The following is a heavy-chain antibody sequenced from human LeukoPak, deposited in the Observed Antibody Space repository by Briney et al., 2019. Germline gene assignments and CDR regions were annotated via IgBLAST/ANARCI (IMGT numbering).Heavy chain of an antibody. CDR3: ARHARGYYYDSSGYHLTYYFDY. V-gene: IGHV4-34*01. J-gene: IGHJ4*02. CDR2: INHSGST. CDR1: RGSFSGYY. D-gene: IGHD3-22*01. Sequence: SESPSLTCVVHRGSFSGYYWSWIRAPLGRGLEWIWEINHSGSTNYNTSLKSRVTISVDTSKNQFSLKLSSVTAADTAVYYCARHARGYYYDSSGYHLTYYFDYWGQGTLVTVSS.